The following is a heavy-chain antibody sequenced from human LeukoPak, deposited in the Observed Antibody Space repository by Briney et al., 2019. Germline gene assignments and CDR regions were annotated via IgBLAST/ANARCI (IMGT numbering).Heavy chain of an antibody. V-gene: IGHV3-7*01. CDR3: ASDGDYIMHPFDY. CDR2: IKNDGSET. CDR1: GFTFTRHW. D-gene: IGHD4-17*01. Sequence: PGGSLRLPWAASGFTFTRHWMNWVRQAPGRGPEWVANIKNDGSETNYVDSVKGRFTISRANAKNLVYLQMNRLRADDTAVYYCASDGDYIMHPFDYWGQGILVTVSS. J-gene: IGHJ4*02.